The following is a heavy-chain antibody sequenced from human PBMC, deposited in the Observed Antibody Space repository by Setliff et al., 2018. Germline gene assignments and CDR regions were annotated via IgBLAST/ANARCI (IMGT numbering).Heavy chain of an antibody. V-gene: IGHV4-34*01. CDR1: GGSFSGYY. J-gene: IGHJ4*02. D-gene: IGHD3-9*01. CDR3: ARNDRPWRYHFDY. CDR2: INHSGST. Sequence: PSETLSLTCAVYGGSFSGYYWSWIRQPPGKGLEWIGEINHSGSTNYNPSLKSRVTISVDTSKNQFSLKLSSVTAADTAVYYCARNDRPWRYHFDYWGQGTLVTVSS.